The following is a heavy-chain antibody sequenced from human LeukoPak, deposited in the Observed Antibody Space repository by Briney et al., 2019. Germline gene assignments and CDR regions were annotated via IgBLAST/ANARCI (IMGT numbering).Heavy chain of an antibody. Sequence: PSETLSLTCAVYGGSFSGYYWSWIRQPPGKGLEWIGEINHSGSTNYNPSLKSRVTISVDTSKNQFSLKLSSVTAADTAVYYCARHASLYSNYDYWGQGTLVTVSS. V-gene: IGHV4-34*01. CDR3: ARHASLYSNYDY. J-gene: IGHJ4*02. CDR1: GGSFSGYY. D-gene: IGHD4-11*01. CDR2: INHSGST.